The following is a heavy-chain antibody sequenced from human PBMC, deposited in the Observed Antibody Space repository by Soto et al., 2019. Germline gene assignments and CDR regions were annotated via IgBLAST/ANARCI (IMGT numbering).Heavy chain of an antibody. Sequence: SETLSLTCTVSGGYISSSSYYWGWIRQPPGKWLEWIGSIYYSGSTYYNPSLKSRVTISVDTSKNQFSLKLSSVTAADTAVYYCAGQTYYYDSSDDYWGQGTLVTVSS. CDR1: GGYISSSSYY. D-gene: IGHD3-22*01. CDR2: IYYSGST. V-gene: IGHV4-39*01. J-gene: IGHJ4*02. CDR3: AGQTYYYDSSDDY.